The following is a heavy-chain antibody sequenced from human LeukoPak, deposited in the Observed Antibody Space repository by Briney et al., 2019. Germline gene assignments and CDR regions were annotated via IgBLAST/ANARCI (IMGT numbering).Heavy chain of an antibody. J-gene: IGHJ4*02. V-gene: IGHV4-30-4*01. Sequence: PSKTLSLTCTVSGGSIGSGDYYWSWIRQPPGKGLEWIGFIYYRGNTYYNPSLKSRVTISIDTVRDQFSLRLSSVTAADTAVYYCARGRVAAARSPFDYWGQGTLVTVSS. CDR2: IYYRGNT. D-gene: IGHD6-13*01. CDR3: ARGRVAAARSPFDY. CDR1: GGSIGSGDYY.